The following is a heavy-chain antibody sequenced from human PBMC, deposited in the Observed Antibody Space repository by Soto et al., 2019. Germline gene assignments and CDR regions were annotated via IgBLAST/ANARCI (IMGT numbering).Heavy chain of an antibody. D-gene: IGHD3-10*01. J-gene: IGHJ6*01. Sequence: SATLPLTCTVSGGSVSSGSYYWRWIRQPPGKGLEWIVYIYYSGSTNYNPSLKSRVTISVDTAKNQFSLKLSSVTAADTAVYYCARDTYYYGSGSYPPRDDYYGMDVWGQGTTVTVSS. V-gene: IGHV4-61*01. CDR1: GGSVSSGSYY. CDR3: ARDTYYYGSGSYPPRDDYYGMDV. CDR2: IYYSGST.